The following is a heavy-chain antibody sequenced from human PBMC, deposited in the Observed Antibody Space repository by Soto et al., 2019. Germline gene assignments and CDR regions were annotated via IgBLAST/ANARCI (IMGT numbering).Heavy chain of an antibody. V-gene: IGHV1-58*01. J-gene: IGHJ3*02. D-gene: IGHD2-15*01. CDR2: IVIGSGNT. CDR1: GFTFTSSA. CDR3: AAMGYCSGGSFSPGDAFDI. Sequence: QMQLVQSGPEVKKPGTSVKVSCKASGFTFTSSAVQWVRQARGQRLEWIGWIVIGSGNTNYAQKFQERVTVTRDMSTSTAYMELSSLRSEDTAVYYCAAMGYCSGGSFSPGDAFDIWGQGTMVTVSS.